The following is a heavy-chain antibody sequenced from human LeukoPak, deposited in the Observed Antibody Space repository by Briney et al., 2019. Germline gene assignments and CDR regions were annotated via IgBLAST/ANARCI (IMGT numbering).Heavy chain of an antibody. CDR3: ARDRATLAIDYGDYDSFDY. CDR2: ISSSGSTI. J-gene: IGHJ4*02. CDR1: GFTFSSYE. Sequence: GGSLRLSCAASGFTFSSYEMNWVRQAPGKGLEWVSYISSSGSTIYYADSVKGRFTISRDNAKNSLYLQMNSLRAEDTAVYYCARDRATLAIDYGDYDSFDYWGQGTLVTVSS. V-gene: IGHV3-48*03. D-gene: IGHD4-17*01.